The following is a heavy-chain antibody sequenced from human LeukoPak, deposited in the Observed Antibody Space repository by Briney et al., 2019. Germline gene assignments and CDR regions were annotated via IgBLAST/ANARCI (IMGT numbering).Heavy chain of an antibody. D-gene: IGHD1-26*01. V-gene: IGHV3-30*02. CDR1: GFTFRTYG. J-gene: IGHJ6*03. Sequence: GGSLRLSCAASGFTFRTYGMHWVRQAPGKGLEWVAFIRFDGSNKYYADSVKGRFTISRDNAKNTVYLQMNSLKAEDTAVYYCARVWYSGSYYYHYYMDVWGKGTTVTISS. CDR3: ARVWYSGSYYYHYYMDV. CDR2: IRFDGSNK.